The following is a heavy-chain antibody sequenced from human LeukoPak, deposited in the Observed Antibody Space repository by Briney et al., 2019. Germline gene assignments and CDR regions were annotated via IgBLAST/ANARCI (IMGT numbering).Heavy chain of an antibody. J-gene: IGHJ4*02. Sequence: SETLSLTCTVSGGSISSSSYYWGWIRQPPGKGLEWIGSIYYSGSTYYNLSLKSRVTISVDTSKNQFSLKLSSVTAADTAVYYCATVNKQWLVRGVFDYWGQGTLVTVSS. CDR1: GGSISSSSYY. CDR3: ATVNKQWLVRGVFDY. D-gene: IGHD6-19*01. V-gene: IGHV4-39*01. CDR2: IYYSGST.